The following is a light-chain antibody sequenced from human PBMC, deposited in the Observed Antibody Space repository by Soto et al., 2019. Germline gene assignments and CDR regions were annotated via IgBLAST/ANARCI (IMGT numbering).Light chain of an antibody. Sequence: DIQMTQSPSTLSASVGDRVTITCRARQSISTWLAWYQQKPGKAPKLLIYEASRLQSGVSSRFSGSGSGTEFTLTISSLQPDDFATYYCQQYNSYSLTFGQGTKVEIK. CDR3: QQYNSYSLT. J-gene: IGKJ1*01. CDR2: EAS. V-gene: IGKV1-5*03. CDR1: QSISTW.